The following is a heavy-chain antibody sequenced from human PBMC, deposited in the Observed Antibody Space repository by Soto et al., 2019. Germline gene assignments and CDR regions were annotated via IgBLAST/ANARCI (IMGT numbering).Heavy chain of an antibody. CDR3: ARGTLPNSGSYYADY. CDR2: IIPIFGTA. CDR1: GGTFSSYA. D-gene: IGHD1-26*01. V-gene: IGHV1-69*13. Sequence: ASVKVSFKASGGTFSSYAISWVRQAPGQGLEWMGGIIPIFGTANYAQKFQGRVTITADESTSTAYMELSSLRSEDTAVYYCARGTLPNSGSYYADYWGQGTLVTVSS. J-gene: IGHJ4*02.